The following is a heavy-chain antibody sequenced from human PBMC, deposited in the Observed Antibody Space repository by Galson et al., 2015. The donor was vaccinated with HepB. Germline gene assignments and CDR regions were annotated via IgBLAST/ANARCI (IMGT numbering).Heavy chain of an antibody. CDR3: ARDRDSSSSVFDY. CDR1: GGTFSSYA. V-gene: IGHV1-69*06. J-gene: IGHJ4*02. CDR2: IIPIFGTA. Sequence: SVKVSCKASGGTFSSYAISWVRQAPGQGLEWMGGIIPIFGTANYAQKFQGRVTITADKSTSTAYMELSSLRSEDTAVYYCARDRDSSSSVFDYWGQGTLVTVSS. D-gene: IGHD6-6*01.